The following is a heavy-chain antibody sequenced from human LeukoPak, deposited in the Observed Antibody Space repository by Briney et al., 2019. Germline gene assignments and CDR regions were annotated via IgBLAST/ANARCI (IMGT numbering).Heavy chain of an antibody. CDR2: IYYSGST. CDR1: GGSISSYY. CDR3: AREGPNYYYGMDV. Sequence: SETLSLTCTVSGGSISSYYWSWIRQPPGKGLEWIGYIYYSGSTNYNPSLKSRVTILVDTSKNQFSLKLSSVTAADTAVYYCAREGPNYYYGMDVWGQGTTVTVSS. V-gene: IGHV4-59*01. J-gene: IGHJ6*02.